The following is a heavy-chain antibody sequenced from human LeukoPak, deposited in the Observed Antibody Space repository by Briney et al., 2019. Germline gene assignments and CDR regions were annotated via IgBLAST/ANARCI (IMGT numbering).Heavy chain of an antibody. Sequence: GSLRLSCAASGFTFSSYGMSWVRQAPGKGLEWVSAISGSGGSTYYADSVKGRFTISRDNSKNTLYLQMNSLRAEDTAVYYCAKENVLRYFDWLSKAAFDIWGQGTMVTVSS. CDR3: AKENVLRYFDWLSKAAFDI. CDR1: GFTFSSYG. J-gene: IGHJ3*02. V-gene: IGHV3-23*01. CDR2: ISGSGGST. D-gene: IGHD3-9*01.